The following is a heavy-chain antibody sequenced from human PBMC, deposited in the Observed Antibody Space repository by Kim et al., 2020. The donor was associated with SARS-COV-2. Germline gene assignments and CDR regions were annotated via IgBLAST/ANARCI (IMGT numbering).Heavy chain of an antibody. D-gene: IGHD3-10*01. CDR1: GYTFTSYD. J-gene: IGHJ4*02. V-gene: IGHV1-8*01. Sequence: ASVKVSCKASGYTFTSYDINWVQQATGQGLEWMGWMNPNSGNTDYAQKFQGRVTMTRNTSISTAYMELSSLRSEDTAVYYCARGRWVVRGGAPFPRDYWGQGTLVTVSS. CDR3: ARGRWVVRGGAPFPRDY. CDR2: MNPNSGNT.